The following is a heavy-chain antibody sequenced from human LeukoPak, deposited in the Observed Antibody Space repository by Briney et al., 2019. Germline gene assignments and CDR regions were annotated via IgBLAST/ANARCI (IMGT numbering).Heavy chain of an antibody. CDR3: ATGYCSSTSCYTYYYYYGMDV. V-gene: IGHV3-23*01. CDR1: GFTFSSYA. CDR2: ISGSGGST. D-gene: IGHD2-2*02. J-gene: IGHJ6*02. Sequence: PGGSLRLSCAASGFTFSSYAMSWVRQAPGKGLEWVSAISGSGGSTYYADSVKGRFTISRDNSKNTLYLQMSSLRAEDTAVYYCATGYCSSTSCYTYYYYYGMDVWGQGTTVTVSS.